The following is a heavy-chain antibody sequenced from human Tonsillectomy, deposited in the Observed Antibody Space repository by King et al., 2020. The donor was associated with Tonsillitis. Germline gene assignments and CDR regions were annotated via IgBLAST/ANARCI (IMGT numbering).Heavy chain of an antibody. CDR2: ISAHNGNT. V-gene: IGHV1-18*01. D-gene: IGHD3-10*01. CDR1: GYIFLSYG. J-gene: IGHJ6*03. CDR3: ARGPGHLGELSHVSTEHLYYMDV. Sequence: QAQLVQSGTEVKKPGASVKVSCKASGYIFLSYGVTWVRQAPGQGLEWMGWISAHNGNTNYAQKFQGRVTMTTESARNTAYMELRSLRSDDTAVYYCARGPGHLGELSHVSTEHLYYMDVWGKGTTVTVSS.